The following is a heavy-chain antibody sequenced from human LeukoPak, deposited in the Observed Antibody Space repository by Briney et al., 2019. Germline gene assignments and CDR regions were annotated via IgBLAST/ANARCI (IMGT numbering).Heavy chain of an antibody. V-gene: IGHV3-74*01. D-gene: IGHD2-2*01. Sequence: GGSLRLSCAASEFIFSSYWMYWVRQAPGKGLVWVSRINSDGSIINYADSVKGRFTISRDIAKNTLFLQMNSLRPEDMAVYYCGRAMLGISRDAFDIWGQGTMVTVSS. J-gene: IGHJ3*02. CDR2: INSDGSII. CDR1: EFIFSSYW. CDR3: GRAMLGISRDAFDI.